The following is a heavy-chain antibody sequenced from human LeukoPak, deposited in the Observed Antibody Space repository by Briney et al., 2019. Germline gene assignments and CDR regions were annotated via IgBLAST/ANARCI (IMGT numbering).Heavy chain of an antibody. J-gene: IGHJ5*02. D-gene: IGHD4-11*01. Sequence: GGSLRLSCAASGFIQRVYWVHGVRQAPGKGLVWVSRLGTDGTYTNYADSVKGRFTISRDNAKNTPYLQMDSLRAEDTAFYYCVRDRSNSGNWFDLWGQGTLVTVSS. CDR2: LGTDGTYT. CDR3: VRDRSNSGNWFDL. CDR1: GFIQRVYW. V-gene: IGHV3-74*01.